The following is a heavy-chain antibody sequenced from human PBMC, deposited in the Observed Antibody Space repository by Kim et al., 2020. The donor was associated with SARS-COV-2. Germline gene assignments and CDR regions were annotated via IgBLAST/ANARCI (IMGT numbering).Heavy chain of an antibody. J-gene: IGHJ5*01. Sequence: GESLKISCKASGYSFPNKWIGWVRQMPGKGLEWLGVIYPGDSDTRYSPSFQGQVTMSVDVSINTAYLQWSSLNASDTAIYYCARLDNGPVALVYVGWFGS. CDR1: GYSFPNKW. CDR2: IYPGDSDT. CDR3: ARLDNGPVALVYVGWFGS. D-gene: IGHD3-9*01. V-gene: IGHV5-51*01.